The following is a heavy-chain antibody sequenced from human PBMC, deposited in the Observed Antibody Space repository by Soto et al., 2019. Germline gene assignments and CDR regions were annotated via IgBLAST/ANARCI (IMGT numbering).Heavy chain of an antibody. CDR3: ARELWFYCDTGSSEIYT. Sequence: SDPLRLSGTAGVLPISVYCWSWILLAPGKGLEWIGYMYNTWSTVYNPSFKSRVTISVDKSKNHLSFNLHSMTAAHPAVYSCARELWFYCDTGSSEIYTWGLEDTLTVAS. D-gene: IGHD3-10*01. V-gene: IGHV4-59*01. J-gene: IGHJ6*02. CDR1: VLPISVYC. CDR2: MYNTWST.